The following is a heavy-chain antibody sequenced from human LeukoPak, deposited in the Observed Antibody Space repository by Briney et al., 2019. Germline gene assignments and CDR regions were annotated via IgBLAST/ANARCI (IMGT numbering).Heavy chain of an antibody. J-gene: IGHJ5*02. CDR2: ISSSSSYI. CDR3: ARDFHDYFP. V-gene: IGHV3-21*01. D-gene: IGHD3-16*01. Sequence: PGGSLRLSCAASGFTFSSYSMKWVRPAPGKGLEWVSSISSSSSYIYYADSVKGRFTISRDNAKNPPYLQMNSLRAEDTAVYYCARDFHDYFPWGQGTLVTVSS. CDR1: GFTFSSYS.